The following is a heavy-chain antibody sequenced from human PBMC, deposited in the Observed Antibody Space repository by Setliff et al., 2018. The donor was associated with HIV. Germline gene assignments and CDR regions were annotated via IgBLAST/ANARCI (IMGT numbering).Heavy chain of an antibody. CDR2: VNPNRGNT. J-gene: IGHJ6*03. V-gene: IGHV1-8*03. D-gene: IGHD2-21*01. CDR3: ARIVAPGSHGPDYYMDV. Sequence: ASVKVSCKASGYIFMNNDISWVRQAPGQGLEWVGWVNPNRGNTGFTQKFQGRLTINRDTSKSTVYMELSSLRSEDTGVYYCARIVAPGSHGPDYYMDVWGKGTTVTVSS. CDR1: GYIFMNND.